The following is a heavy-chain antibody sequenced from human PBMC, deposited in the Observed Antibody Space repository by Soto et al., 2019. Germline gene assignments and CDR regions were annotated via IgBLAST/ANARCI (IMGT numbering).Heavy chain of an antibody. CDR3: ARGPSGDKVDY. D-gene: IGHD7-27*01. CDR2: IYNGGTT. J-gene: IGHJ4*02. V-gene: IGHV4-30-4*01. Sequence: QVQLQESGPILVKPSQTLSLTCIVSGGSISSIYDCWSWIRQSPDKGLEWIGPIYNGGTTYNNPPLTSRVTISVDTSKNQFSLQLRSVTAADTAVYYCARGPSGDKVDYWGQGTLVTVSS. CDR1: GGSISSIYDC.